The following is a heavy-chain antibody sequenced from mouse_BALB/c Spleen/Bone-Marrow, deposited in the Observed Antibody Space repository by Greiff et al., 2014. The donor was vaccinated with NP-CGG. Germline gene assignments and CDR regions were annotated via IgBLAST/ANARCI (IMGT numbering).Heavy chain of an antibody. V-gene: IGHV1-26*01. CDR3: ARERTARATYAMDY. CDR1: GYSFTGYY. Sequence: EVKVVESGPELVKPGASVKISCKASGYSFTGYYMHWVKQSHVKSLEWIGRINPYNGATSYNQNFKDKASLTVDKSSSTAYMELHSLTSEDSAVYYCARERTARATYAMDYWGQGTSVTVSS. J-gene: IGHJ4*01. CDR2: INPYNGAT. D-gene: IGHD3-1*01.